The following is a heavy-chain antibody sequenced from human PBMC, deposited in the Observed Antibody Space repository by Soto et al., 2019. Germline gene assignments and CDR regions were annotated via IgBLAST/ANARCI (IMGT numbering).Heavy chain of an antibody. V-gene: IGHV3-30*03. CDR1: GFTVSTYG. J-gene: IGHJ4*02. Sequence: QVQLVESGGGVVQPGRSLRLSCAVSGFTVSTYGMHWVRQAPGKGLEWVAVISRDGGTKYYADSVKGRVTISRDNSRNTLFLEMNSLRSDDMAVYYCTGEVASGYWGQGTPVTVSS. D-gene: IGHD2-8*02. CDR2: ISRDGGTK. CDR3: TGEVASGY.